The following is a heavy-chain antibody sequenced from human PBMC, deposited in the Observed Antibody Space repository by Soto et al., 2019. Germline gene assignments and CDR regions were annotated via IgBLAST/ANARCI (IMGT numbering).Heavy chain of an antibody. J-gene: IGHJ4*02. D-gene: IGHD3-22*01. CDR1: GFTFSSYG. Sequence: QVQLVESGGGVVQPGRSLRLSCAASGFTFSSYGMHWVRQAPGKGLEWVAVISYDGSSKYYADSVKGRFTISRDNSKNTLYLQMNSLRAEDTAVYYCAKDLGVSSGYSLGYWGQGTLVTVSS. V-gene: IGHV3-30*18. CDR2: ISYDGSSK. CDR3: AKDLGVSSGYSLGY.